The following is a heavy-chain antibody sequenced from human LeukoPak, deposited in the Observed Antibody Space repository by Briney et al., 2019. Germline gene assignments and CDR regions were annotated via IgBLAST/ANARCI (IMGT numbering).Heavy chain of an antibody. V-gene: IGHV3-30*18. CDR2: ISYDGSNK. Sequence: GLEWVAVISYDGSNKYYADSVKGRFTISRDNSKNTLYLQMNSLRAEDTAVYYCAKGSVPDYWGQGTLVTVSS. J-gene: IGHJ4*02. CDR3: AKGSVPDY. D-gene: IGHD6-6*01.